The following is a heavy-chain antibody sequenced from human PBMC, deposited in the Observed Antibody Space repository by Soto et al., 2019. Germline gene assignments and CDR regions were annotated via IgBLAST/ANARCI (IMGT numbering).Heavy chain of an antibody. Sequence: QVQLQQWGAGLLKPSETLSLTCAVYGGSFSGYYWSWIRQPPGKRLEWIGEINHSGRTNYNPSLKIRVSISVDTSKNQASLKLSSVTDADTAVYYCARGLRGVVPAAYTYYYYNGMDVWGQGTTVTVSS. CDR1: GGSFSGYY. J-gene: IGHJ6*02. D-gene: IGHD2-2*01. V-gene: IGHV4-34*01. CDR2: INHSGRT. CDR3: ARGLRGVVPAAYTYYYYNGMDV.